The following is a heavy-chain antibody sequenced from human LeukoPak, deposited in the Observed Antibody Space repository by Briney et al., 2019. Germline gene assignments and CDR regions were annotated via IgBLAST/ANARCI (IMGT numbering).Heavy chain of an antibody. CDR1: GGSISSSY. CDR3: AREGVVPAALDAFDI. V-gene: IGHV4-4*07. J-gene: IGHJ3*02. CDR2: IYTTGST. Sequence: ASETLSLTCTVSGGSISSSYWNWIRQPAGKGLEWIGRIYTTGSTHYNPSLKSRVTMSVDTSKNQFSLKLSSVTAADTAVYYCAREGVVPAALDAFDIWGQGTMVTVSS. D-gene: IGHD2-2*01.